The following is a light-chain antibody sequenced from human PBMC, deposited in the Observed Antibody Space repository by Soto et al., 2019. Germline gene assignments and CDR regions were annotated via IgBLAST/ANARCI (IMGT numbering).Light chain of an antibody. CDR2: GAS. CDR1: QSVISSF. J-gene: IGKJ3*01. Sequence: GERTTLSCRSSQSVISSFVAWYQQKPGQAPRLLIYGASTGAGGIPDSFSGSGSGTDFTLAICFLSRRKRHMYLTSRFG. V-gene: IGKV3-20*01. CDR3: SR.